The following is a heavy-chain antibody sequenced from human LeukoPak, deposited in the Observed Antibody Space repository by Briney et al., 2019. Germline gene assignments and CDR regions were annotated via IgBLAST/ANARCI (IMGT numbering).Heavy chain of an antibody. CDR2: INHSGST. V-gene: IGHV4-34*01. D-gene: IGHD6-6*01. J-gene: IGHJ3*02. CDR1: GGSFSGYY. CDR3: ARMRRVSPFDI. Sequence: PSETLSLTCAVYGGSFSGYYWSWIRQPPGKGLEWIGEINHSGSTNYNPSLKSRVTISVDTSKNQFSLKLSSVNAADTAVYYCARMRRVSPFDIWGQGTMVTVSS.